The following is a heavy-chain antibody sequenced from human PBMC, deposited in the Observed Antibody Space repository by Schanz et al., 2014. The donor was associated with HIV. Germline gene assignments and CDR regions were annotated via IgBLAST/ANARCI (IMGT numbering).Heavy chain of an antibody. CDR2: ITGSGSST. J-gene: IGHJ2*01. CDR3: ALSRPSGYGGSWYFDL. CDR1: GFTFSGYW. Sequence: EVQLVESGGGLVQPGGSLRLSCAASGFTFSGYWMHWVRQSPGKGLVWVSSITGSGSSTYYADSVKGRFTISRDNSKNTLYLQMNSLRAEDTAVYYCALSRPSGYGGSWYFDLWGRGTLVAVSS. D-gene: IGHD2-15*01. V-gene: IGHV3-74*01.